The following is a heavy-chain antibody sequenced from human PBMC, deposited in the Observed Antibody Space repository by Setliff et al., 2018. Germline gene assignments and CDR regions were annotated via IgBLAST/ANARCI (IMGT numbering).Heavy chain of an antibody. V-gene: IGHV1-18*01. CDR1: GYTFSRNY. Sequence: ASVKVSCKAYGYTFSRNYITWVRQAPGRGLEWMGWISGYNGHTEYAQKFRHKFTMTTDTSTSTAYMELSSLRSEDTAVYYCARDRGGIVLMVYAPQGYWFDPWGQGTLVTVSS. CDR2: ISGYNGHT. CDR3: ARDRGGIVLMVYAPQGYWFDP. D-gene: IGHD2-8*01. J-gene: IGHJ5*02.